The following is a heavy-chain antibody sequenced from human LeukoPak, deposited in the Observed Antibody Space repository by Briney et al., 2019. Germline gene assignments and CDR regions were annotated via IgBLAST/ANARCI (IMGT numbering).Heavy chain of an antibody. CDR3: ARVYYDSSGYYIFGAFDI. V-gene: IGHV1-2*02. CDR2: INPNSGGT. D-gene: IGHD3-22*01. CDR1: GYTFIRYY. J-gene: IGHJ3*02. Sequence: ASVKVSFKASGYTFIRYYMHWVRQAPGQGLEWMGWINPNSGGTNYAQKFQGRVTMTRDTSISTAYMELSRLRSDDTAVYYCARVYYDSSGYYIFGAFDIWGQGTMVTVSS.